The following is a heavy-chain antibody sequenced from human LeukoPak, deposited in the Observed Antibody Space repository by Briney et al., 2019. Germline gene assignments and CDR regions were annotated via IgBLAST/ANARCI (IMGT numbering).Heavy chain of an antibody. D-gene: IGHD6-19*01. Sequence: GGSLRLSCAASGFTFSSYSMNWVRQAPGKGLEWVSSISSSSSYIYYADSVKGRFTISRDNAKNSLYLQMNSLRAEDTAVYYCARDPGIAVGAPYYFDYWGQGTLVTVSP. CDR3: ARDPGIAVGAPYYFDY. CDR2: ISSSSSYI. J-gene: IGHJ4*02. V-gene: IGHV3-21*01. CDR1: GFTFSSYS.